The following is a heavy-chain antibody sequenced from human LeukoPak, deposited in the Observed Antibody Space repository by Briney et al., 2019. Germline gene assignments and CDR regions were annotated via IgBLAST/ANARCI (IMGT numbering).Heavy chain of an antibody. Sequence: EASVKVSCRASGDISNTYCINWVRQAPGQGLEWMGGIIPIFGTANYAQKFQGRVTITADESTSTAYMELSSLRSEDTAVYYCARVREYSSGWYYFDYWGQGTLVTVSS. CDR3: ARVREYSSGWYYFDY. CDR2: IIPIFGTA. J-gene: IGHJ4*02. D-gene: IGHD6-19*01. V-gene: IGHV1-69*13. CDR1: GDISNTYC.